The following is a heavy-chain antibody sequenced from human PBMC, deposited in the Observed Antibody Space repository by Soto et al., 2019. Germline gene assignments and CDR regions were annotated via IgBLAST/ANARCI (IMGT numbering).Heavy chain of an antibody. D-gene: IGHD3-10*01. CDR1: GFSLSTSGVG. CDR2: IYWDDDK. J-gene: IGHJ4*02. V-gene: IGHV2-5*02. CDR3: APNSGKLAVFDY. Sequence: QITLKASGPTLVNPTQTLTLTCTSSGFSLSTSGVGVGWIRQPQGTALEWLALIYWDDDKRYSPSLTSRLTITKDTSKNQVVLTMTNMDPVDTATYYCAPNSGKLAVFDYWGQGTLVTVSS.